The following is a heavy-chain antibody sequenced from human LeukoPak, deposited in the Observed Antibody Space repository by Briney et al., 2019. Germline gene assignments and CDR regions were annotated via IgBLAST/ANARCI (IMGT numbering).Heavy chain of an antibody. CDR3: ARSPRGGDYYFDY. CDR2: IIPNSGGT. Sequence: ASVKVSCRASGYTFTGYYLHWVRQAPGQGLEWMGWIIPNSGGTNFAQKFQGRVTMTRDTSITTAYMELTRLRSDDTAVYFCARSPRGGDYYFDYWGQGTLVTVSS. V-gene: IGHV1-2*02. J-gene: IGHJ4*02. D-gene: IGHD6-25*01. CDR1: GYTFTGYY.